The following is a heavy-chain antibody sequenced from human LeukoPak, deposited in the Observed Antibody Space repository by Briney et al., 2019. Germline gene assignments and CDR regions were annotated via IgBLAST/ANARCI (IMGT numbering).Heavy chain of an antibody. D-gene: IGHD1/OR15-1a*01. J-gene: IGHJ4*02. CDR2: ITHSGST. CDR3: SSWNREISIDY. V-gene: IGHV4-34*01. CDR1: GGSYTNYY. Sequence: SETLSLTCAVYGGSYTNYYWTWIRQPPGKGLEWIGEITHSGSTNYNPSLKSRVTISGDMSKNQFSLKLSSVTAADTAVYYCSSWNREISIDYWGQGTLVTVSS.